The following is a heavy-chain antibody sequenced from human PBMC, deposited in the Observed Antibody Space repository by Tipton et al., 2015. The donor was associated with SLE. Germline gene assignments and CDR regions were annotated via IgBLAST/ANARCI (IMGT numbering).Heavy chain of an antibody. D-gene: IGHD6-19*01. CDR3: ARDSTGAGTSFDY. V-gene: IGHV4-59*01. CDR1: GVSISGYY. Sequence: TLSLTCTVSGVSISGYYWSWIRQPPGKGLEWLGYIYYSGSSNYNPSLKSRATISVDTSKNQFSLKLNSVTAADTAVYYCARDSTGAGTSFDYWGQGTLVTVSS. J-gene: IGHJ4*02. CDR2: IYYSGSS.